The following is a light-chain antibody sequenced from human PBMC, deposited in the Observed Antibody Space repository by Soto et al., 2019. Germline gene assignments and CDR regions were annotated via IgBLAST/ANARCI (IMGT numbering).Light chain of an antibody. CDR3: QQYNNWPPHT. Sequence: EIVMTQSPATLSVSPGERATLSCRASQSVSSNLAWYQQKPGHAPRLLIYGASTRATGVPARFSGSGSGTEVTLTISSLQSEDFSVYYCQQYNNWPPHTFGQGTKVEIK. CDR2: GAS. J-gene: IGKJ1*01. CDR1: QSVSSN. V-gene: IGKV3-15*01.